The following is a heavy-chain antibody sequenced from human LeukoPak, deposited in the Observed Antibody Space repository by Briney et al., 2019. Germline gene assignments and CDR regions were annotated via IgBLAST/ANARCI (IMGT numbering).Heavy chain of an antibody. CDR2: IYDSGGT. D-gene: IGHD3-16*01. J-gene: IGHJ5*02. CDR3: ARHYGP. V-gene: IGHV4-4*02. CDR1: GGSISSTNW. Sequence: SGTLSLTCAVSGGSISSTNWWSWVRQPPGKGLEWIGSIYDSGGTYYNPSLKSRVTISVDTSKNQFSLKLNSVTAADTAVYYCARHYGPWGQGTLVTVSS.